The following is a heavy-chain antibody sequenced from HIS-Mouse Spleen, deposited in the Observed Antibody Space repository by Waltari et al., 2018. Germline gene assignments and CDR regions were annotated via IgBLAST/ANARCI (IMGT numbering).Heavy chain of an antibody. D-gene: IGHD6-13*01. V-gene: IGHV3-15*01. Sequence: EVQLVESGGGLVKPGGSLRLSCAASGFTFSNAWMSWGRQSPGKGVEWVGRNKSKTDGGTTDYAAPVKGRFTISRDDSKNTLYLQMNSLKTEDTAVDYCTSEARIAAIDYWGQGTLVTVSS. CDR1: GFTFSNAW. CDR3: TSEARIAAIDY. CDR2: NKSKTDGGTT. J-gene: IGHJ4*02.